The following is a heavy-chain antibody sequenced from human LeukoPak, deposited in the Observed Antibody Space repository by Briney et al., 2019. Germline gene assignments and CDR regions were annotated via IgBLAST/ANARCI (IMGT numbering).Heavy chain of an antibody. Sequence: GSLRLSCAASEFSVGSNYMTWVRQAPGKGLEWVSLIYSGGSTYYADSVKGRFTISRDNAKNSLYLQMSSLRVEDTAVYYCTRDPRHFNSRGQGTLVTVSS. V-gene: IGHV3-66*01. J-gene: IGHJ5*01. CDR3: TRDPRHFNS. D-gene: IGHD6-6*01. CDR2: IYSGGST. CDR1: EFSVGSNY.